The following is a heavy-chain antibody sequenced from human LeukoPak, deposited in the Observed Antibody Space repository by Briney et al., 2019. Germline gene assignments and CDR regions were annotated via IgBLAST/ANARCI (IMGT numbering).Heavy chain of an antibody. CDR3: ARDIVVAKYYYYGMDV. CDR2: ISYDGSNK. CDR1: GFTFSSYA. J-gene: IGHJ6*02. Sequence: PGGSLRLSCAASGFTFSSYAMHWVRQAPGKGLEWVAVISYDGSNKYYADSVKGRFTISRDNSKNTLYLHMNSLRAEDTAVYYCARDIVVAKYYYYGMDVWGQGTTVTVSS. V-gene: IGHV3-30-3*01. D-gene: IGHD2-2*01.